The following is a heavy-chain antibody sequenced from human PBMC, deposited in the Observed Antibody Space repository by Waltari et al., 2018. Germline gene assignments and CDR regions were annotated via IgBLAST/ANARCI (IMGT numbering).Heavy chain of an antibody. Sequence: QVQLQESGPGLVKCSETLSLTCAVSGGSIGRNTFYWAWIRQPPGKRMEWMASINYSGSTYYMPSLKSRVTISVDTSRNQLSLRLTSVTAADTAVYFCVREWSSSSSWFDPWGQGTLVTVSS. V-gene: IGHV4-39*07. J-gene: IGHJ5*02. CDR3: VREWSSSSSWFDP. CDR1: GGSIGRNTFY. CDR2: INYSGST. D-gene: IGHD6-6*01.